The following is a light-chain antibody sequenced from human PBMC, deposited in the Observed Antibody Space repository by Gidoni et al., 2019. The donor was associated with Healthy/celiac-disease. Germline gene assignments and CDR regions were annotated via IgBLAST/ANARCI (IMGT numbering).Light chain of an antibody. CDR1: QGISSY. Sequence: DIQLTQSPSFLSASVGDRVTITCRASQGISSYLAWYQQKPGKAPKLPTYAASTLQSGVPSRFSGSGSGTGLTLTISSLQPEDVANYYCQQINSYPLTFGQGTKVEIK. CDR3: QQINSYPLT. V-gene: IGKV1-9*01. J-gene: IGKJ1*01. CDR2: AAS.